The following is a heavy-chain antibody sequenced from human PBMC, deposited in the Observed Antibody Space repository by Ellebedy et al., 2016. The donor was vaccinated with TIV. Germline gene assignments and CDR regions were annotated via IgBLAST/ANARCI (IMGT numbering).Heavy chain of an antibody. CDR3: ARGPAWRRMVRGVPFDY. J-gene: IGHJ4*02. D-gene: IGHD3-10*01. Sequence: SETLSLXCAVYGGSFSGYYWSWIRQPPGKGLEWIGEINHSGSTNYNPSLKSRVTISVDTSKNQFSLKLSSVTAADTAVYYCARGPAWRRMVRGVPFDYWGQGTLVTVSS. V-gene: IGHV4-34*01. CDR1: GGSFSGYY. CDR2: INHSGST.